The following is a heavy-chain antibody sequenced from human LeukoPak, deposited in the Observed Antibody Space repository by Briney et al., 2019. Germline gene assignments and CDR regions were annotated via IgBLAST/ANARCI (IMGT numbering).Heavy chain of an antibody. D-gene: IGHD2-15*01. CDR3: ARVLCSGGTCLDAFDI. CDR2: IWYDGSNK. J-gene: IGHJ3*02. Sequence: GGSLRLSCAASGFTFSSYAMYWVRQAPGKGLEWAAVIWYDGSNKYYADSVKGRFTISRDNSKNTLYLQMNSLRAEDTAVYYCARVLCSGGTCLDAFDIWGQGTMVTVSS. V-gene: IGHV3-33*07. CDR1: GFTFSSYA.